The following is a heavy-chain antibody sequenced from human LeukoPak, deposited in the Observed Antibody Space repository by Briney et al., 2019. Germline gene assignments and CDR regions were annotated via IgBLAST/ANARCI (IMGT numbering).Heavy chain of an antibody. CDR1: GGSFSGYY. D-gene: IGHD2-2*01. Sequence: SETLSLTCAVYGGSFSGYYWSWIRQPPGKGLEWIGEINHSGSTNYNPSLKSQVTISVDTSKNQFSLKLSSVTAEDTAVYYCARGRIVVVPAAINYWGQGTLVTVSS. J-gene: IGHJ4*02. V-gene: IGHV4-34*01. CDR2: INHSGST. CDR3: ARGRIVVVPAAINY.